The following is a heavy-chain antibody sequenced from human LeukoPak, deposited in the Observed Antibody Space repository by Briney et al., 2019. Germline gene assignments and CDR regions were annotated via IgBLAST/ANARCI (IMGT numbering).Heavy chain of an antibody. V-gene: IGHV1-69*05. CDR3: ARVLRTYYYGSGPYYFDY. CDR1: GGTFSSYA. D-gene: IGHD3-10*01. J-gene: IGHJ4*02. Sequence: SVKVSCKASGGTFSSYAISWVRQAPGQGLEWMGGIIPIFGTANYAQKLQGRVTITTDESTSTAYMELSSLRSEDTAVYYCARVLRTYYYGSGPYYFDYWGQGALVTVSS. CDR2: IIPIFGTA.